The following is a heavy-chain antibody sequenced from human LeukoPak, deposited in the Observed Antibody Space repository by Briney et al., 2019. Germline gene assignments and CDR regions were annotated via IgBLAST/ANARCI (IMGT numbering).Heavy chain of an antibody. J-gene: IGHJ3*02. Sequence: GESLRLSCAASGFTFSSYWMHWVRQAPGKGLVWVSRINTDGSSTSYADSVKGRFTISRDNAKNTLYLQMNSLRAEDTAVYYCARAFYDFWSGYAFDIWGQGTMVTVSS. D-gene: IGHD3-3*01. CDR2: INTDGSST. V-gene: IGHV3-74*01. CDR1: GFTFSSYW. CDR3: ARAFYDFWSGYAFDI.